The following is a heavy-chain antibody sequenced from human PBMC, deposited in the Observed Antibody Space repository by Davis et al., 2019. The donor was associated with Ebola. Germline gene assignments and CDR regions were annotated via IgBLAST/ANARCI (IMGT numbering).Heavy chain of an antibody. CDR3: AKSGSGWSFDY. CDR1: GFTFSSYA. CDR2: ISSSSSYI. Sequence: GESLKISCAASGFTFSSYAMSWVRQAPGKGLEWVSSISSSSSYIYYADSVKGRFTISRDNAKNSLYLQMDSLRAEDTAIYYCAKSGSGWSFDYWGQGTLVAVSS. J-gene: IGHJ4*02. D-gene: IGHD6-19*01. V-gene: IGHV3-21*04.